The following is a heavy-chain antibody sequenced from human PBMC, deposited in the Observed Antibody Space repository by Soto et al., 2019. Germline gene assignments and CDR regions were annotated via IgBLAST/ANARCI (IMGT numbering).Heavy chain of an antibody. D-gene: IGHD2-15*01. V-gene: IGHV4-4*07. CDR1: GASIITYY. CDR2: IYSSGST. J-gene: IGHJ4*02. CDR3: ARGFGSDWYYFDS. Sequence: SETLSLTCTVSGASIITYYWSWIRQTAEKRLEWIGRIYSSGSTIYSPSLKSRVTMSLDTSKNRFSLKLTSVTAADTAVYYCARGFGSDWYYFDSWGQGILVTVSS.